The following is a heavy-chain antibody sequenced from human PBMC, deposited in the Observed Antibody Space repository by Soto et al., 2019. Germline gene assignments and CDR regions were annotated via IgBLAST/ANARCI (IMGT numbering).Heavy chain of an antibody. Sequence: QVQLVQSGAEVKKPGASVKVSCKASGYTFTSNDINWVRQATGQGLEWMGWMNPNSGNTGYAQKFQGRVTMTRNTTITTAYMELSGLRSDDTAVYYCARGVPPYRSSSGWFDPWGQGTLVTVSS. D-gene: IGHD6-6*01. J-gene: IGHJ5*02. V-gene: IGHV1-8*01. CDR2: MNPNSGNT. CDR3: ARGVPPYRSSSGWFDP. CDR1: GYTFTSND.